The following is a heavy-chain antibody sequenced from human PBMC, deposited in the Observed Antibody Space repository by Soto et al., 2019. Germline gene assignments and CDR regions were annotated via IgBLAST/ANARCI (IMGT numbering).Heavy chain of an antibody. Sequence: PSETLSLTCTVSGGSISSGGYYWSWIRQHPGKGLEWIGYIYYSGSTYYNPSLKSRVTISVDTSKNQFSLKLSSVNAADTAVYYCARLPIVVVVAATRRSFDFDIWGQGKMVTV. CDR2: IYYSGST. V-gene: IGHV4-31*03. CDR3: ARLPIVVVVAATRRSFDFDI. D-gene: IGHD2-15*01. CDR1: GGSISSGGYY. J-gene: IGHJ3*02.